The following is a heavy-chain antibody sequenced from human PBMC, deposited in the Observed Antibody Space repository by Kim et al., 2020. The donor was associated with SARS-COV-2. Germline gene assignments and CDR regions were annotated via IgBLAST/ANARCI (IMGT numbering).Heavy chain of an antibody. J-gene: IGHJ4*02. CDR2: IYSGGSST. CDR1: GFTFSSYA. CDR3: AKDGGRYGDYGGKMRPGDHDGFDY. D-gene: IGHD4-17*01. Sequence: GGSLRLSCAASGFTFSSYAMSWVRQAPGKGLEWVSVIYSGGSSTYYADSVKGRFTISRDNSKNTLYLQMNSLRAEDTAVYYCAKDGGRYGDYGGKMRPGDHDGFDYWGQGTLVTVSS. V-gene: IGHV3-23*03.